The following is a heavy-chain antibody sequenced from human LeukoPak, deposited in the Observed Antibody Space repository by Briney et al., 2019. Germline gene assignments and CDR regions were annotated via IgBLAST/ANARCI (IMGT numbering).Heavy chain of an antibody. CDR2: IGGSIGST. V-gene: IGHV3-23*01. D-gene: IGHD5-24*01. CDR1: GFSFSNYA. CDR3: AKDDRWLQFCC. J-gene: IGHJ4*02. Sequence: GGSLRLSCAASGFSFSNYAMSWVRQGPGKGLEWVSAIGGSIGSTFYTDSVKGRFTISRDNSRNTVYLQMNSLRAEDTAVYYCAKDDRWLQFCCWGQGTLVTVSA.